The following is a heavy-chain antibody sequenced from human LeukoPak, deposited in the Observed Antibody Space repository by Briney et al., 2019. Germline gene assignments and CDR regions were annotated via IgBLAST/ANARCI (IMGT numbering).Heavy chain of an antibody. CDR1: GGSISSYY. V-gene: IGHV4-59*01. CDR3: AGVVVAAYHREYYFDY. J-gene: IGHJ4*02. D-gene: IGHD2-15*01. CDR2: IYYSGST. Sequence: PSETLSLTCTVSGGSISSYYWSWIRQPPGKGLEWIGDIYYSGSTNYNPSLKSRVTISVDTSKNQFSLKLSSVTAADTAVYYCAGVVVAAYHREYYFDYWGQGTLVTVSS.